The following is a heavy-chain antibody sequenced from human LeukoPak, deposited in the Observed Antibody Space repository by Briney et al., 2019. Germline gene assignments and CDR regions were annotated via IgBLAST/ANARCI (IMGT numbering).Heavy chain of an antibody. V-gene: IGHV1-24*01. CDR1: GYTLTELS. J-gene: IGHJ4*02. D-gene: IGHD3-3*01. Sequence: ASVKVSCKVSGYTLTELSMHWVRQAPGKGLEWLGGFDPEDGETIYAQKFQGRVTMTEDTSTDTAYMELSSLRSEDTAVYYCATDLGTYYDFWSGPPDYWGQGTLVTVSS. CDR2: FDPEDGET. CDR3: ATDLGTYYDFWSGPPDY.